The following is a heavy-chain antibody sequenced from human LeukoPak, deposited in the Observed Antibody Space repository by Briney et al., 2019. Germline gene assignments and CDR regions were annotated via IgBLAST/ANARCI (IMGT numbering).Heavy chain of an antibody. J-gene: IGHJ5*02. CDR3: ARLWTYSSGWEGGWFDP. CDR1: GGSISGYY. V-gene: IGHV4-59*01. CDR2: IYYSGST. D-gene: IGHD6-19*01. Sequence: SETLSLTCTVSGGSISGYYWSWIRQPPGKGLEWIGYIYYSGSTNYNPSLKSRVTISVDTSKNQFSLKLSSVTAADTAVYYCARLWTYSSGWEGGWFDPWGQGTLVTVSS.